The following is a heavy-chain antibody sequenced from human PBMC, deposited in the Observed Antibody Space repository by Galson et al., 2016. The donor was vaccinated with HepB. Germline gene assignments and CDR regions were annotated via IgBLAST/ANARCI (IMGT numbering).Heavy chain of an antibody. CDR2: IRGKVNLYAT. CDR1: GLNLSGST. J-gene: IGHJ6*02. V-gene: IGHV3-73*01. Sequence: SLRLSCAASGLNLSGSTMHWVRQASGKGLEWVGRIRGKVNLYATAYTASVKGRFTISRDDSKNTAYLQMNSLKTEDTAVYYCSRLDDVPAANNWGLYHGMGVWGQGTTVTVSS. D-gene: IGHD2-2*01. CDR3: SRLDDVPAANNWGLYHGMGV.